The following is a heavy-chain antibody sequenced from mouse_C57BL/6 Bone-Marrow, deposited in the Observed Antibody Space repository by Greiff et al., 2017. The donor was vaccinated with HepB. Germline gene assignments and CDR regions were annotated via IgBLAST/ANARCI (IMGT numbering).Heavy chain of an antibody. J-gene: IGHJ4*01. Sequence: QVQLQQSGAELARPGASVKLSCKASGYTFPSYGISWVKQRTGQGLEWIGEIYPRSGNTYYNEKFKGKATLTADKSSSTAYMELRSLTSEDSAVYFCARDAHYYGSEDAMDYGGQGTSVTVSS. CDR3: ARDAHYYGSEDAMDY. V-gene: IGHV1-81*01. CDR1: GYTFPSYG. CDR2: IYPRSGNT. D-gene: IGHD1-1*01.